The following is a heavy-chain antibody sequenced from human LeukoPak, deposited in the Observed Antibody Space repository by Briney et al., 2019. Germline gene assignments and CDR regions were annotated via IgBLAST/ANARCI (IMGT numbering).Heavy chain of an antibody. CDR1: GYTFTSYD. D-gene: IGHD2-15*01. V-gene: IGHV1-8*01. Sequence: ASVKVSCKASGYTFTSYDINWVRQATGQGLEWMGWMNPNSGNTGYAQKFQGRVTMTRNTSISTAYMELSSLRSEDTAVYYCARGHRWGVVVVAATAAFDIWGQGTMVTVSS. J-gene: IGHJ3*02. CDR2: MNPNSGNT. CDR3: ARGHRWGVVVVAATAAFDI.